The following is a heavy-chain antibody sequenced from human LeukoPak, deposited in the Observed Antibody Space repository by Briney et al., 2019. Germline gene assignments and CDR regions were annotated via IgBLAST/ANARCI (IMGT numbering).Heavy chain of an antibody. CDR3: ARHASLYGDYGGFDP. Sequence: SETLSLTCTVSGGSISSYYWSWIRQPPGKGLEWIGYIYYSGSTNYNPSLKSRVTISVDTSKNQFSLKLSSVTAADTAVYYCARHASLYGDYGGFDPWGQGTLVTVSS. CDR1: GGSISSYY. D-gene: IGHD4-17*01. J-gene: IGHJ5*02. CDR2: IYYSGST. V-gene: IGHV4-59*08.